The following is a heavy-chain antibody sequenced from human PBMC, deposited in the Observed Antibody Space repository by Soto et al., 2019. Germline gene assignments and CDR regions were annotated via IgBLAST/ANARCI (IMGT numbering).Heavy chain of an antibody. J-gene: IGHJ6*02. CDR3: ARDLDGYNYYYYYGMDV. CDR1: GFIFSSYA. CDR2: ISYDGSNK. D-gene: IGHD5-12*01. Sequence: QVQLVESGGGVVQPGRSLRLSCAASGFIFSSYAMHWVRQAPGKGLEWVAVISYDGSNKYYADSVKGRFTISRDNSKNTLYLQMNSLRAEDTAVYYCARDLDGYNYYYYYGMDVWGQGTTVTVSS. V-gene: IGHV3-30-3*01.